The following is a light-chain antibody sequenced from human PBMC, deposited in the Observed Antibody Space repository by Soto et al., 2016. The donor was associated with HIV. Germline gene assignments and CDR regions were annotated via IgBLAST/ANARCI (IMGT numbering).Light chain of an antibody. V-gene: IGKV1-5*03. CDR3: QQYNTVPWT. Sequence: DIQMTQSPSTLSASVGDRVTITCRASQSINSWLAWYQQKAGKAPKLLIYKASSLESGVPSRFSGSGSGTEFTLTISSLQPDDFGTYYCQQYNTVPWTFGQGTKLEMK. CDR1: QSINSW. J-gene: IGKJ1*01. CDR2: KAS.